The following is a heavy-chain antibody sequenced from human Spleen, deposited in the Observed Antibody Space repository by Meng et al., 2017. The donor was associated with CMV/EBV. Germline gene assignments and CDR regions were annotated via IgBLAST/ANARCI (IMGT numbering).Heavy chain of an antibody. CDR1: GGTFSFYS. D-gene: IGHD6-13*01. J-gene: IGHJ4*02. CDR3: ARVSGGWYSLPF. V-gene: IGHV1-69*02. Sequence: SVKVSCKASGGTFSFYSFSWVRQAPGQGLEWMGRIIPILDIANFAQTFQGRVTITADKSTSTVYMELSSLRSEDTAVYYCARVSGGWYSLPFWGQGTLVTVSS. CDR2: IIPILDIA.